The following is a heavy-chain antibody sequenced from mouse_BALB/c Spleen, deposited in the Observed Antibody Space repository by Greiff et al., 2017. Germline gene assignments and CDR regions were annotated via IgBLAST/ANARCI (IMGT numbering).Heavy chain of an antibody. CDR3: ARSYYGSAMDY. V-gene: IGHV1-12*01. CDR1: GYTFTSYN. D-gene: IGHD1-1*01. CDR2: IYPGNGDT. J-gene: IGHJ4*01. Sequence: QVQLKQPGAELVKPGASVKMSCKASGYTFTSYNMHWVKQTPGQGLEWIGAIYPGNGDTSYNQKFKGKATLTADKSSSTAYMQLSSLTSEDSAVYYCARSYYGSAMDYWGQGTSVTVSS.